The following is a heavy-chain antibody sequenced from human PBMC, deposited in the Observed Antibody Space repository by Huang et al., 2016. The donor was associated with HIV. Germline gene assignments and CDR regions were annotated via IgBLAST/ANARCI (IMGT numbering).Heavy chain of an antibody. CDR2: FDPEIGET. CDR1: EYTLTELS. J-gene: IGHJ4*02. V-gene: IGHV1-24*01. Sequence: QVQLVQSRAEVKKPGASVKVSCKVSEYTLTELSIHWVRQPPGKGLEWKGGFDPEIGETIYAQKFHGRVTMTEDTSTETAFMELSGLRPEDTAVYYCATGFDVFFDFWGQGTLVTVSS. CDR3: ATGFDVFFDF. D-gene: IGHD3-9*01.